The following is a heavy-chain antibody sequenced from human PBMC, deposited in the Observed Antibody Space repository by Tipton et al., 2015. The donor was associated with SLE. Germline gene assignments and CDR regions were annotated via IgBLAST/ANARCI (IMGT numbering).Heavy chain of an antibody. CDR1: GGSISSGGYY. V-gene: IGHV4-31*03. CDR2: IYYSGST. Sequence: TLSLTCTVSGGSISSGGYYWSWIRQHPGKGLEWIGYIYYSGSTYYNPPLKSRVTISVDTSKNQFSLKLSSVTAADTAVYYCASGGYGSGSHYLGGWFDPWGRGTLVTVSS. J-gene: IGHJ5*02. D-gene: IGHD3-10*01. CDR3: ASGGYGSGSHYLGGWFDP.